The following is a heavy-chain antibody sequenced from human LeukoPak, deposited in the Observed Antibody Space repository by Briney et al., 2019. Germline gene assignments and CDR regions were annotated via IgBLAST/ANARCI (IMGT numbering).Heavy chain of an antibody. CDR1: GYTFISYG. J-gene: IGHJ6*03. CDR3: AREGGVGPTAPPDYYSYQMDV. CDR2: ISPYTTKT. V-gene: IGHV1-18*01. D-gene: IGHD1-26*01. Sequence: ASVKVSCXASGYTFISYGITWVRLAPGQGLEWMGWISPYTTKTNYAQSLQGRVTMTTDTSTSTAYMQLRSLRSDDTAVYYCAREGGVGPTAPPDYYSYQMDVWGKGTTVTVSS.